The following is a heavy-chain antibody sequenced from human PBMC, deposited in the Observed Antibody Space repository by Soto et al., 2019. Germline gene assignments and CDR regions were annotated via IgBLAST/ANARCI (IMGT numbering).Heavy chain of an antibody. CDR2: IYYSGST. Sequence: QVQLQESGPGLVKPSRTLSLTCTVSGGSISSGGYYWSWIRQHPGKGLEWIGYIYYSGSTYYNPSLKSRVTISVDTSKNQFSLKLSSVTAADTAVYYCARGAGWFGELLRGVFDYWGQGTLVTVSS. CDR1: GGSISSGGYY. D-gene: IGHD3-10*01. CDR3: ARGAGWFGELLRGVFDY. V-gene: IGHV4-31*03. J-gene: IGHJ4*02.